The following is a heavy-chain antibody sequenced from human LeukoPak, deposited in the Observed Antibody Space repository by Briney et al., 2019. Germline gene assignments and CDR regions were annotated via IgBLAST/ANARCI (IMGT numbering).Heavy chain of an antibody. V-gene: IGHV3-7*05. CDR2: MNQDGSEK. D-gene: IGHD3-16*01. J-gene: IGHJ4*02. Sequence: GGSLRLSCAASGFNIGNYWMHWARQAPGRGLECVANMNQDGSEKHYGDSVKGRFTISRDNAKQSLYLQMNSLRVEDTAVYYCARGDGGTINVWGQGTLVTVSS. CDR1: GFNIGNYW. CDR3: ARGDGGTINV.